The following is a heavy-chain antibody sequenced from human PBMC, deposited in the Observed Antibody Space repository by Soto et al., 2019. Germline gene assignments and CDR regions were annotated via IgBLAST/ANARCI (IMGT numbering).Heavy chain of an antibody. CDR2: LYYNVGT. D-gene: IGHD3-16*01. CDR3: ARLLSRHWVDY. CDR1: GSSISSSGYY. Sequence: QVQESGPGLVKPSETLSLTCTVSGSSISSSGYYWGWIRQPPGRGLEWIGSLYYNVGTYYNPSLKSRVTISADTSANQFSLMVNSVTAADTAIYYCARLLSRHWVDYWGQGTLVTVSS. V-gene: IGHV4-39*01. J-gene: IGHJ4*02.